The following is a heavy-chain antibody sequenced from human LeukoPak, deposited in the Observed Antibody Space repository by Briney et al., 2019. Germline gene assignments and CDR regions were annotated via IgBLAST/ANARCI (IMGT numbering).Heavy chain of an antibody. D-gene: IGHD4-17*01. CDR2: IYTSGST. CDR3: ARDFEDLSDYGDYEFRSRFDP. CDR1: GGSISSYY. J-gene: IGHJ5*02. V-gene: IGHV4-4*07. Sequence: SETLSLTCPVSGGSISSYYWSWIRQPAGKGLEWIGRIYTSGSTNYNPSLKSRVTMSVDTSKNQFSLKLSSVTAADTAVYYCARDFEDLSDYGDYEFRSRFDPWGQGTLVTVSS.